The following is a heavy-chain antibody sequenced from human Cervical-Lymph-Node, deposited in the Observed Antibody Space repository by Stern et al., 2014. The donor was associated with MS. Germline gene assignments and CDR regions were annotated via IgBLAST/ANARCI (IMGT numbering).Heavy chain of an antibody. CDR2: ISYEGSTK. J-gene: IGHJ4*02. V-gene: IGHV3-30*18. Sequence: VQLVESGGGVVQPGRSLRLSCAASGFMFRSFAMHWVRHSPGKALEWVAGISYEGSTKYYGDSVKGRFTISRDNSKNTMYLQMNSLRPEDTALYYCAKDASTNYFRFFFDGWGQGALVTVSS. CDR1: GFMFRSFA. D-gene: IGHD3-9*01. CDR3: AKDASTNYFRFFFDG.